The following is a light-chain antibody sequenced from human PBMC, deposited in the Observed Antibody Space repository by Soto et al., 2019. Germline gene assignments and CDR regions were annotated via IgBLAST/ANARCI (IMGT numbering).Light chain of an antibody. CDR3: QQYKNWPRT. Sequence: DIVLTQSPATLSETQGERATLSCRASQSVSSNLAWYQQKPGQAPRHLIYGACTRVTGIPARFSGSGSGTEFTLTISSLQSEDFAVYYCQQYKNWPRTFGQGTKVDIK. CDR1: QSVSSN. J-gene: IGKJ1*01. CDR2: GAC. V-gene: IGKV3-15*01.